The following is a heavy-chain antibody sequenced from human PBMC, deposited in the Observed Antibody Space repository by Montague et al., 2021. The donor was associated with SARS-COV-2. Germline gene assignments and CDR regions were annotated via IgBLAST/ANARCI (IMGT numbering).Heavy chain of an antibody. CDR1: GGSFSGYW. V-gene: IGHV4-34*01. CDR3: ARGAPGY. CDR2: INHSGST. Sequence: SETLSLTCAVYGGSFSGYWWTWIRQSPGKGPEWTGGINHSGSTKYNPSLKSRVTISVDTSKNQFSLDLTSVTAADTAVYYCARGAPGYWGQGTLVTVSS. J-gene: IGHJ4*02.